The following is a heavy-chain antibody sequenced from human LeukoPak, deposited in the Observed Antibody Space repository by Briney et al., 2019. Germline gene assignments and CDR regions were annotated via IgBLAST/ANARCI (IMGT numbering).Heavy chain of an antibody. J-gene: IGHJ4*02. CDR3: ARAPGDYYDSSGYFDY. V-gene: IGHV1-2*04. Sequence: GASVKVSCKASGYTFTSYGISWVRQAPGQGLEWMGWINPNSGGTNYAQKFQGWVTMTRDTSISTAYMELSRLRSDDTAVYYCARAPGDYYDSSGYFDYWGQGTLVTVSS. CDR1: GYTFTSYG. D-gene: IGHD3-22*01. CDR2: INPNSGGT.